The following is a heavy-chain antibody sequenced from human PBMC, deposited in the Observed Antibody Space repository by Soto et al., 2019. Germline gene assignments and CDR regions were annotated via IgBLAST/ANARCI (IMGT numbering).Heavy chain of an antibody. Sequence: QVQLLQSGAEVKKPGASVRVPCRASGYTFKNYDINWVRRAPGQGLEWMGWMNPNSGNTGYAQKFQDRVTMTSDTSTRTAYMELSSLTAEDTALYYCARRMTWSLWCFDLWGSGTQVTVSS. CDR1: GYTFKNYD. J-gene: IGHJ2*01. CDR3: ARRMTWSLWCFDL. D-gene: IGHD3-10*01. CDR2: MNPNSGNT. V-gene: IGHV1-8*01.